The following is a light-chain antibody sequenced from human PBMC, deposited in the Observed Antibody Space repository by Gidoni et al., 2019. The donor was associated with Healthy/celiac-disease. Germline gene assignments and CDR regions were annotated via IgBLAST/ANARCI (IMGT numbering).Light chain of an antibody. V-gene: IGKV1-39*01. CDR1: QSISSY. CDR3: QQSYSTPGPT. CDR2: AAS. Sequence: DIQMTQSPSSLSASVGDRVTITCRASQSISSYLNWYQQKPGKAPKLLIYAASSLQSGVPSRFSGSGSGTDFTLTISSLQPEDFATYYCQQSYSTPGPTFGQXTRLEIK. J-gene: IGKJ5*01.